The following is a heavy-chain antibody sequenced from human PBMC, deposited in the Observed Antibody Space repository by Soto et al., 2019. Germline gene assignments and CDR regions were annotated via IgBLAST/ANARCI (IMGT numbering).Heavy chain of an antibody. D-gene: IGHD6-13*01. CDR1: GYTFTGYY. CDR3: ARVIAASVSAFDY. V-gene: IGHV1-2*02. CDR2: INPNSGGT. Sequence: ASVKVSCKASGYTFTGYYMHWVRQAPGQGLEWMGWINPNSGGTNYAQKFQGRVTMTRDTSISTAYMELSRLRSDDTAVYYCARVIAASVSAFDYWGQGTLVSVSS. J-gene: IGHJ4*02.